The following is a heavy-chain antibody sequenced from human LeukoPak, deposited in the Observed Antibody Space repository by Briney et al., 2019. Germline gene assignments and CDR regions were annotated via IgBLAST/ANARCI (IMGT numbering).Heavy chain of an antibody. CDR2: IIPIFGTA. J-gene: IGHJ3*02. CDR3: ARIGSYLHYGGAFDI. CDR1: GATFSSYA. V-gene: IGHV1-69*05. D-gene: IGHD4-17*01. Sequence: SVKLSCKASGATFSSYAITWVRQAPGQRLEWMGGIIPIFGTANSAQKFQGRVTITTDESTSTAYMELSSLRSEDTAVYYCARIGSYLHYGGAFDIWGQGTMVTVSS.